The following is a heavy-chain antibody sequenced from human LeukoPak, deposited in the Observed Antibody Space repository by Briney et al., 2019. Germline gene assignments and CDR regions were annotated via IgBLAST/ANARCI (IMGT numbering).Heavy chain of an antibody. Sequence: PSQTLSLTCTVSGGSISSGGYYWSWIRQHPGKGLEWIGHIYYSGSTYYNPSLKSRVTISIDTSKNQFSLKLSSVTAADTAVYYCARLGAGPTYYDFWSGYSSFYFDYWGQGTLVTVSS. J-gene: IGHJ4*02. V-gene: IGHV4-31*03. CDR1: GGSISSGGYY. CDR3: ARLGAGPTYYDFWSGYSSFYFDY. D-gene: IGHD3-3*01. CDR2: IYYSGST.